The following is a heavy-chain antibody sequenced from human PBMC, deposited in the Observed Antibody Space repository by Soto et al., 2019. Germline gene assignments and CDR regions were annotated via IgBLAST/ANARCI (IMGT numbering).Heavy chain of an antibody. V-gene: IGHV3-66*01. CDR3: ARGYDYGRNSYIHY. CDR1: GFTVSSNY. D-gene: IGHD4-17*01. Sequence: EVQLVESGGGLVQPGGSLRLSCAASGFTVSSNYMSWVRQAPGKGLEWVSVIYRGGSTYYADSVKGRFTISRDNSKNTLYPEMHSLRAEDTAVYYCARGYDYGRNSYIHYWGEGTLVTVSS. CDR2: IYRGGST. J-gene: IGHJ4*02.